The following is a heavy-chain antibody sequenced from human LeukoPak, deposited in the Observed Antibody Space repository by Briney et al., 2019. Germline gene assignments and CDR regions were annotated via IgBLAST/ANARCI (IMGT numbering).Heavy chain of an antibody. J-gene: IGHJ4*02. CDR3: ARVGSSIAARRFDY. CDR1: GGSFIGYY. V-gene: IGHV4-34*01. Sequence: SEPLSLTCAVYGGSFIGYYWSWIRQPPGKGLEWIGEINHSGSTNYNPSLKSRVTISVDTSKNQFSLKLSSVTAADTAVYYCARVGSSIAARRFDYWGQGTLVTVSS. D-gene: IGHD6-6*01. CDR2: INHSGST.